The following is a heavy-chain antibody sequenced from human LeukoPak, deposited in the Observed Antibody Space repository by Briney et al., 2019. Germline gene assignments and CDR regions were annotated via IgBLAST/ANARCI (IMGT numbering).Heavy chain of an antibody. J-gene: IGHJ4*02. CDR2: INSDGSST. Sequence: GGSLRLSCAASGFTFSSYWMHWVRQAPGKGLVWVSRINSDGSSTSYADSVKGRFTISRDNAKNTLYLQMNSLRAEDTAVYYCAREAAMGYYFDYRGQGTLVTVSS. CDR1: GFTFSSYW. V-gene: IGHV3-74*01. CDR3: AREAAMGYYFDY. D-gene: IGHD2-2*01.